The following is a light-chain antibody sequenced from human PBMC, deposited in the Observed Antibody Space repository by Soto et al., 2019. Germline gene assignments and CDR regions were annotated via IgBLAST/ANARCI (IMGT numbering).Light chain of an antibody. CDR1: QSIGDY. J-gene: IGKJ2*01. CDR2: AAY. CDR3: QQSYTNPRT. Sequence: DIQMTQSPSSLSASVGDRVTITCRASQSIGDYLHWYQQKPGKAPNLLISAAYNLQNGVPSRFSGSGSGTDFTLTISSLQPEDCATYFCQQSYTNPRTFGQGTKLEIK. V-gene: IGKV1-39*01.